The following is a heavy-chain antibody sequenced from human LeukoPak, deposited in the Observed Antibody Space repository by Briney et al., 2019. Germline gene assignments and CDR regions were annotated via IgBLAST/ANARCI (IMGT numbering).Heavy chain of an antibody. CDR2: IYYSGST. Sequence: SETLSLTCTVSGGSISSSSYYWGWIRQPPGKGREWIGSIYYSGSTYYNPSLKSRVTISVDTSKNQFSLKLSSVTAAYTAVYYCAIRGYSYGLDYWGQRTLVTVSS. J-gene: IGHJ4*02. V-gene: IGHV4-39*01. D-gene: IGHD5-18*01. CDR1: GGSISSSSYY. CDR3: AIRGYSYGLDY.